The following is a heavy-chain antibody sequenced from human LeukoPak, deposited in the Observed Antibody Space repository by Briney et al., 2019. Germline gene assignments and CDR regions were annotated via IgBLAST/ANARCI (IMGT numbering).Heavy chain of an antibody. CDR2: ISSSGSTI. J-gene: IGHJ4*02. D-gene: IGHD5-12*01. Sequence: GGSLRLSCAASGFTLSSYEMNWVRQAPGKGLEWVSYISSSGSTIYYADSVKGRFTISRDNAKNSLYLQMNSLRAEDTAVYYCAREDSGYESDYWGQGTLVTVSS. CDR3: AREDSGYESDY. CDR1: GFTLSSYE. V-gene: IGHV3-48*03.